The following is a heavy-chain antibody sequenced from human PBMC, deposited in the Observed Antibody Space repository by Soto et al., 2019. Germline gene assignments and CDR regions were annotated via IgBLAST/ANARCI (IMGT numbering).Heavy chain of an antibody. Sequence: QVQLVQSGAEVKKPGSSVKVSCKASGGTFSSYAISWVRQAPGQGLEWMGGIIPIFGTAKYAQKFQGRVTITADESTSTAYRELSSLRSEDTAVYYCAREGPCDSRSCYYFDYWGHGTLVTVSS. CDR2: IIPIFGTA. CDR1: GGTFSSYA. V-gene: IGHV1-69*01. D-gene: IGHD6-6*01. J-gene: IGHJ4*01. CDR3: AREGPCDSRSCYYFDY.